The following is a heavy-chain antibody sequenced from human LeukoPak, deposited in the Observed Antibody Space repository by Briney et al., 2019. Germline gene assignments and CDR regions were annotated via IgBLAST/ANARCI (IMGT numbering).Heavy chain of an antibody. V-gene: IGHV1-69*13. CDR3: ARVSCSSTSCSREWVYDYMDV. CDR1: GGTFSSYA. CDR2: IIPILGTA. J-gene: IGHJ6*03. D-gene: IGHD2-2*01. Sequence: ASVKVSCKASGGTFSSYAISWVRQAPGQGLEWMGGIIPILGTANYAQKFQGRVTITADESTSTAYMELSSLRSEDTAVYYCARVSCSSTSCSREWVYDYMDVWGKGTTVTVSS.